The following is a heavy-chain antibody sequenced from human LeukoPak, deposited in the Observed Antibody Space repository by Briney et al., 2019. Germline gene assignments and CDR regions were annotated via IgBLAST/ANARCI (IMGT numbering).Heavy chain of an antibody. D-gene: IGHD5-12*01. V-gene: IGHV1-18*01. CDR1: GYTFTSYG. CDR3: ARDGDIVATIRSAFDI. J-gene: IGHJ3*02. Sequence: ASVTVSCTASGYTFTSYGISWVRPAPGQGLEWMGWISAYNGNTNYAQKLQGRVTMTTDTSTSTAYMELRSLRSDDTAVYYCARDGDIVATIRSAFDIWGQGTMVTVSS. CDR2: ISAYNGNT.